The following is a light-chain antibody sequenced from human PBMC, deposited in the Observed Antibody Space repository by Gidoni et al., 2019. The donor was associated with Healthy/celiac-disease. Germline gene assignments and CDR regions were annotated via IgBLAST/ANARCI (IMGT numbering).Light chain of an antibody. V-gene: IGKV1-5*03. CDR3: QQYNSYPYT. CDR2: KAC. CDR1: QSISSW. Sequence: DIQMTQSPSPLSASVGYRVTITCRASQSISSWFAWYQQKPGKAPKLLIYKACSLERGVPSRFSGSGSGTEFTLTISSLQPDDFATYYCQQYNSYPYTFGQGTKLEIK. J-gene: IGKJ2*01.